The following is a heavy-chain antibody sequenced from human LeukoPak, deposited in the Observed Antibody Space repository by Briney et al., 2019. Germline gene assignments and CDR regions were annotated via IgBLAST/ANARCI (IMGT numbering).Heavy chain of an antibody. J-gene: IGHJ4*02. Sequence: ASVKVSCKASGYTFTSYDINWVRQATGQGLEWLGWMNPSSGNTGYAQKFQGRVTMTRDTSISTAYMELSSLRSEDTAVYYCARGPRIAAAGTVDYWGQGTLVTVSS. V-gene: IGHV1-8*01. CDR1: GYTFTSYD. CDR3: ARGPRIAAAGTVDY. D-gene: IGHD6-13*01. CDR2: MNPSSGNT.